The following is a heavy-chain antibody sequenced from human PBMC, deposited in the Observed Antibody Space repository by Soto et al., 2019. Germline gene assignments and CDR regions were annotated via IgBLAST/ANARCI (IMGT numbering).Heavy chain of an antibody. V-gene: IGHV1-69*02. CDR1: GGTFSSYT. CDR2: IIPILGIA. J-gene: IGHJ6*03. Sequence: SVKVSCKASGGTFSSYTISWVRQAPGQGLEWMGRIIPILGIANYAQKFQGRVTITADTSTSTAYMELSSLRSEDTAVYYCARGTTVTTTPTYYYVDVWGKGTTVTVSS. CDR3: ARGTTVTTTPTYYYVDV. D-gene: IGHD4-4*01.